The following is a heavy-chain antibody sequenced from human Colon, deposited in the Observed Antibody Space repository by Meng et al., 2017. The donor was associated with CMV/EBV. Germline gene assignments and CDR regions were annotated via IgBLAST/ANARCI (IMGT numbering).Heavy chain of an antibody. D-gene: IGHD2-15*01. Sequence: GESLKISCAASGFTFSSDTMNWVRQAPGKGLEWVASISSSSSYKYYADSVKGRFTISRDNAKNSLSLQMNSLRAEDTAVYYCATGAYCSGGSCSGRYGMDVWGQGTTVTVSS. J-gene: IGHJ6*02. CDR1: GFTFSSDT. V-gene: IGHV3-21*01. CDR3: ATGAYCSGGSCSGRYGMDV. CDR2: ISSSSSYK.